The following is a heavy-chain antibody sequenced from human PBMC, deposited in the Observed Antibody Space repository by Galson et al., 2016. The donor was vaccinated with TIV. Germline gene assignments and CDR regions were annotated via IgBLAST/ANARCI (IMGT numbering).Heavy chain of an antibody. CDR3: ARFEYGDYVDF. J-gene: IGHJ4*02. CDR2: ISPNTGDT. D-gene: IGHD4-17*01. CDR1: GYTFTGYY. Sequence: SVKVSCKASGYTFTGYYIHWVRQAPGQGLEWMGWISPNTGDTNYAQKFKGRVTMTRDTSITTVYMELTRLRSDDTAVYYCARFEYGDYVDFWGPGTLVSVSS. V-gene: IGHV1-2*02.